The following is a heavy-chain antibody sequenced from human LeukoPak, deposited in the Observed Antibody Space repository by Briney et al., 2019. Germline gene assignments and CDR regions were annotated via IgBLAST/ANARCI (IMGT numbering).Heavy chain of an antibody. CDR2: INSDGSGT. CDR1: GFTLSGYL. J-gene: IGHJ4*02. CDR3: AKDLGRGYDFWSGSRGSDY. Sequence: GGSLRLSCAASGFTLSGYLMHWVRQAPGKGLVWVLRINSDGSGTVYADSVKGRFTISRDNAKNTLFLQMNSLRAEDTAVYYCAKDLGRGYDFWSGSRGSDYWDQGTLVTVSS. D-gene: IGHD3-3*01. V-gene: IGHV3-74*01.